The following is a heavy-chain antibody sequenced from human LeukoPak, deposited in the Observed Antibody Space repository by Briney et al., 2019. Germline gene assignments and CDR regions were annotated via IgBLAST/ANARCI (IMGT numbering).Heavy chain of an antibody. CDR3: ARAAKYCSGGSCYSGTNWRASPYYYYYGMDV. J-gene: IGHJ6*04. Sequence: ASETLSLTCAVYGGSFSGYYWSWIRQPPGKGLEWIGEINHSGSTNYNPSLKSRVTISVDTSKNQFSLKLSSVTAADTAVYYCARAAKYCSGGSCYSGTNWRASPYYYYYGMDVWGKGTTVTVSS. D-gene: IGHD2-15*01. CDR2: INHSGST. V-gene: IGHV4-34*01. CDR1: GGSFSGYY.